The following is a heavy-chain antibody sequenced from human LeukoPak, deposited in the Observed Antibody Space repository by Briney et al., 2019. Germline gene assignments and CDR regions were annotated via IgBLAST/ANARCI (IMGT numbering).Heavy chain of an antibody. J-gene: IGHJ4*02. CDR3: ARRVAVAASISHSSFDY. V-gene: IGHV5-51*01. CDR2: IYPDDSDT. Sequence: GESLKISCKVSGNSFPNYWIDWVRQMSGKGLEWMGTIYPDDSDTRYSPSFQGQVTISADKSSSTVYLQWSGLKASDTAMYYCARRVAVAASISHSSFDYWGQGTLVIVSS. CDR1: GNSFPNYW. D-gene: IGHD6-19*01.